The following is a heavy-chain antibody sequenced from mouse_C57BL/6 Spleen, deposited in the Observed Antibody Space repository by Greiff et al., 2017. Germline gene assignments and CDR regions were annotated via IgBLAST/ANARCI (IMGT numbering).Heavy chain of an antibody. CDR1: GYTFTDYN. V-gene: IGHV1-22*01. CDR3: ARWGGYYGYFDV. CDR2: INPNNGGT. Sequence: EVQLQQSGPELVKPGASVKMSCKASGYTFTDYNMHWVKQSHGKSLEWIGYINPNNGGTSYNQKFKGKATLTVNKSSSTAYMELRSLTSEESAVYYCARWGGYYGYFDVWGTGTTVTVSS. J-gene: IGHJ1*03. D-gene: IGHD1-1*02.